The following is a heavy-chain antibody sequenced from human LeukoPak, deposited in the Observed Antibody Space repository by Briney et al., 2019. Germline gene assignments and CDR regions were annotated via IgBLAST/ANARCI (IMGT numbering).Heavy chain of an antibody. D-gene: IGHD2-21*02. CDR1: GFTFSSYG. J-gene: IGHJ6*03. V-gene: IGHV3-30*03. CDR2: ISYDGSYK. Sequence: GGSLRLSCAASGFTFSSYGMHWVRQAPGKGLEWVAVISYDGSYKYYADSVKGRFTISRDNSKNTLYLQMNSLRAEDTAVYCCARDRTYCGGDCYSGGYYYYYMDVWGKGTTVTISS. CDR3: ARDRTYCGGDCYSGGYYYYYMDV.